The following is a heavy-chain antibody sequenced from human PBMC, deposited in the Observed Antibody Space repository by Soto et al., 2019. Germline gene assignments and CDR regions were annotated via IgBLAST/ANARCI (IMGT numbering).Heavy chain of an antibody. CDR1: GGSFSGYY. CDR3: ARARSYRYQLLFGSDY. D-gene: IGHD2-2*01. V-gene: IGHV4-34*01. Sequence: PSETLSLTCAVYGGSFSGYYWSWIRQPPGKGLEWIGEINHSGSTNYNPSLKSRVTISVDTSKNQFSLKLSSVTAADTAVYYCARARSYRYQLLFGSDYWGQGTLVTVSS. CDR2: INHSGST. J-gene: IGHJ4*02.